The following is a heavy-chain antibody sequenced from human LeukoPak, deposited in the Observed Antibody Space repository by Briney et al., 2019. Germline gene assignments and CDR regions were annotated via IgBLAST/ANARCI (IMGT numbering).Heavy chain of an antibody. D-gene: IGHD4-23*01. CDR3: ARGHDYGGNSGVEDY. CDR2: IRYDGTNK. V-gene: IGHV3-30*02. Sequence: AGGSLRLSCAASGFTFRSYGMHWVRQAPGKGLEWVAIIRYDGTNKYYADSVKGRFTISRDNAKNSLYLQMNSLRAEDTALYYCARGHDYGGNSGVEDYWGQGTLVTVSS. CDR1: GFTFRSYG. J-gene: IGHJ4*02.